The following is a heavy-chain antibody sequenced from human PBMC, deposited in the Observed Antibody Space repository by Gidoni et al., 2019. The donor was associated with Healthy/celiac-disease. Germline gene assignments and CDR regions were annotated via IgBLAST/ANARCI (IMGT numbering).Heavy chain of an antibody. Sequence: EVQLVESGGGLVQPGGSLRLSCAASGFIFSSYAMSWLRQAPGKGLEWVSAISGSGGSTYYADSGKGRFTMSRDNSKNTLYLQMNSLRAEDTAVYYCAKAEGVVGASGLVYWGQGTLVTVSS. J-gene: IGHJ4*02. V-gene: IGHV3-23*04. CDR2: ISGSGGST. CDR3: AKAEGVVGASGLVY. CDR1: GFIFSSYA. D-gene: IGHD1-26*01.